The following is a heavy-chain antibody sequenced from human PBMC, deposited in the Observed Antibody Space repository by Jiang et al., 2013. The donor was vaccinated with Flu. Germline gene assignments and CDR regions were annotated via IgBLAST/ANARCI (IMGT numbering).Heavy chain of an antibody. CDR3: ARPTSSDYFYDSSGYPSIYCFDY. V-gene: IGHV4-39*07. CDR2: IYYSGST. J-gene: IGHJ4*01. D-gene: IGHD3-22*01. CDR1: GGSISSGSSY. Sequence: GSGLVKPSETLSLTCTVSGGSISSGSSYWGWIRQPPGKGLEWIGSIYYSGSTYYNPSLKSRVTISVDTSKNQFSLKLSSVTAADTAVYYCARPTSSDYFYDSSGYPSIYCFDY.